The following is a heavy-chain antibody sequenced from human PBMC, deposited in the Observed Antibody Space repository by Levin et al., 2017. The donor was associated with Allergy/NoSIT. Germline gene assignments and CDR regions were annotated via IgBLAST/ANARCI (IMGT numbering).Heavy chain of an antibody. V-gene: IGHV1-18*01. D-gene: IGHD3-22*01. Sequence: VASVKVSCKASGYTFSSYGISWVRQAPGQGLEWMGWISAYNGNTNYPQNLQGRVTMTTETSTSTAYMELKSLRSDDTAVYYCAIDSTGYFDYWGQGTLVTVSS. J-gene: IGHJ4*02. CDR3: AIDSTGYFDY. CDR1: GYTFSSYG. CDR2: ISAYNGNT.